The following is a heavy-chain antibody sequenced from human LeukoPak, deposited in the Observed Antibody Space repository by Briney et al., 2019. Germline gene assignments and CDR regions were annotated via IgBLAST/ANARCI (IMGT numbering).Heavy chain of an antibody. V-gene: IGHV1-18*01. D-gene: IGHD3-10*01. CDR3: ASLNHMVRGVPTC. CDR2: ISAYNGNT. Sequence: ASVKVSCKASGYTFTSYGISWVRQAPGQGLEWMGWISAYNGNTNYAQKLQGRVTMTTDTSTSTAYMELSSLRSEDTAVYYCASLNHMVRGVPTCWGQGTLVTVSS. J-gene: IGHJ4*02. CDR1: GYTFTSYG.